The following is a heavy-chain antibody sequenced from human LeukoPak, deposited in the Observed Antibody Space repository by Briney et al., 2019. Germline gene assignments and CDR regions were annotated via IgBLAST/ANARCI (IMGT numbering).Heavy chain of an antibody. V-gene: IGHV5-51*01. D-gene: IGHD2-21*02. Sequence: KGGESLKISREGSGYSFSNYWIGWVRQMPGKGLEWMGIIYPGDYETRYSPSFQGLVTISVDKSISTAYLQWSSLKASDTAMYYCAIPPGYCGNDCSFDHWGQGTLVTVSS. CDR2: IYPGDYET. J-gene: IGHJ4*02. CDR3: AIPPGYCGNDCSFDH. CDR1: GYSFSNYW.